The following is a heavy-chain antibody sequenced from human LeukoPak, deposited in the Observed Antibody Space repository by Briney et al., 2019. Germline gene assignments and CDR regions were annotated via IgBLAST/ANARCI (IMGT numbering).Heavy chain of an antibody. Sequence: SETPSLTCTVSGGSISSYYWSWIRQPPGKGLEWIGYIYYSGSTNYNPSLKSRVTISVDTSKNQFSLKLSSVTAADMAVYYCVRTLYPWNFDFWGQGTLVTVSS. CDR1: GGSISSYY. V-gene: IGHV4-59*12. CDR3: VRTLYPWNFDF. D-gene: IGHD2-2*02. CDR2: IYYSGST. J-gene: IGHJ4*02.